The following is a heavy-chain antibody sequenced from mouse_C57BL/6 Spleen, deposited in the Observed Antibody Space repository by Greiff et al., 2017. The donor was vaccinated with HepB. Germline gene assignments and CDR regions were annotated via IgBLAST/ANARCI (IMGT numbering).Heavy chain of an antibody. CDR3: AKNYYGSVYYAMDY. D-gene: IGHD1-1*01. V-gene: IGHV2-5*01. Sequence: VQLQQSGPGLVQPSQSLSITCTVSGFSLTSYGVHWVRQSPGKGLEWLGVIWRGGSTDYNAAFMSRLSITKDNSKSQVFFKMNSLQADDTAIYYCAKNYYGSVYYAMDYWGQGTSVTVSS. J-gene: IGHJ4*01. CDR1: GFSLTSYG. CDR2: IWRGGST.